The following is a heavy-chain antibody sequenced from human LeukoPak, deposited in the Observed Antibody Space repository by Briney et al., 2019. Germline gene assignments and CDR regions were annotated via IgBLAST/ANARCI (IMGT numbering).Heavy chain of an antibody. CDR3: ARVAGVEVAPATSY. CDR2: IFYSGIT. D-gene: IGHD2-15*01. V-gene: IGHV4-39*01. CDR1: GGSMSNIYY. J-gene: IGHJ4*02. Sequence: SETLSLTCNVSGGSMSNIYYWGWIRQPPGKGLEWIGNIFYSGITYYNPSLRSRVTIAIDTSKSQFSLKLTSVTAADTAVYYCARVAGVEVAPATSYWGQGTLVTVSS.